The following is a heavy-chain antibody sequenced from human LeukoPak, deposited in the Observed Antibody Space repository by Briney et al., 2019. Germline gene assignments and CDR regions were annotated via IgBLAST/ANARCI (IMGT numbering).Heavy chain of an antibody. D-gene: IGHD3-22*01. Sequence: SETLSLTCAVYGGSFSGYYWSWIRQPPGKGLEWIGEINHSGSTNYNPTLKSRVTISVDTSKNQFSLKLSSVTAADTAVYYCARGHRVGDYYDSSGFDYWGQGTLVTVSS. J-gene: IGHJ4*02. CDR3: ARGHRVGDYYDSSGFDY. V-gene: IGHV4-34*01. CDR2: INHSGST. CDR1: GGSFSGYY.